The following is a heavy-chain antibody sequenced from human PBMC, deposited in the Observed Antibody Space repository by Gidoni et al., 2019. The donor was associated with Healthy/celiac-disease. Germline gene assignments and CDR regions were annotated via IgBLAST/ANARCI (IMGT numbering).Heavy chain of an antibody. J-gene: IGHJ6*02. CDR1: GFTFDDYT. CDR3: AKEKSSSWYGVYYYGMDV. Sequence: EVQLVESGGGVVQPGGSLRLSCAASGFTFDDYTMHWVRQAPGKGLEWVSLISWDGGSTYYADSVKGRFTISRDNSKNSLYLQMNSLRTEDTALYYCAKEKSSSWYGVYYYGMDVWGQGTTVTVSS. D-gene: IGHD6-13*01. CDR2: ISWDGGST. V-gene: IGHV3-43*01.